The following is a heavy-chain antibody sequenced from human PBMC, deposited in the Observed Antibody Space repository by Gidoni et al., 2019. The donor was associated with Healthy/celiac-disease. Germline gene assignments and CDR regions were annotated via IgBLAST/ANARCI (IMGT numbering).Heavy chain of an antibody. V-gene: IGHV4-30-4*08. CDR1: GGSISSGDYY. Sequence: QVQLQESGPGLVKPSQTLSLTCTVSGGSISSGDYYWSWIRQPPGKGLEWIGYIYYSGSTYYNPSLKSRVTISVDTSKNQFSLKLSSVTAADTAVYYCARGAAAADYYDSSGPFDAFDIWGQGTMVTVSS. CDR2: IYYSGST. D-gene: IGHD3-22*01. CDR3: ARGAAAADYYDSSGPFDAFDI. J-gene: IGHJ3*02.